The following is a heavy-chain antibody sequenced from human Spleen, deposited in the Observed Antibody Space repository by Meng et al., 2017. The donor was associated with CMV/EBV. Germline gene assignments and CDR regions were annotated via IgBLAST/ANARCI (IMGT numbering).Heavy chain of an antibody. Sequence: TFSSYAISWVRQAPGQGLEWMGGIIPIFGTANYAQKFQGRVTITTDESTSTAYMELSSLRSEDTAVYYCARAYPSIAAAGNNWFDPWGQGTLVTVSS. CDR2: IIPIFGTA. V-gene: IGHV1-69*05. CDR1: TFSSYA. J-gene: IGHJ5*02. CDR3: ARAYPSIAAAGNNWFDP. D-gene: IGHD6-13*01.